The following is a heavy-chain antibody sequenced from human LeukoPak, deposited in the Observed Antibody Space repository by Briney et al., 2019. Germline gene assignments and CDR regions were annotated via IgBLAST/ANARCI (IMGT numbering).Heavy chain of an antibody. V-gene: IGHV1-8*01. CDR1: GYTFTSYD. J-gene: IGHJ6*03. Sequence: GASVKVSCKASGYTFTSYDINWVRQATGQGLEWMGWMNPNSGNTGYAQKFQGRVTMTTDTSTSTAYMELRSLRSDDTAVYYCATVYCSGGSCYSEGDYYYYMDVWGKGTTVTVSS. CDR2: MNPNSGNT. D-gene: IGHD2-15*01. CDR3: ATVYCSGGSCYSEGDYYYYMDV.